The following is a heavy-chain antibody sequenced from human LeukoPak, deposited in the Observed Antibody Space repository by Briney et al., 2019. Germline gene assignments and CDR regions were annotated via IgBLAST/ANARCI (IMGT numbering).Heavy chain of an antibody. J-gene: IGHJ3*02. V-gene: IGHV4-31*03. CDR3: ARQRITMTVVVFDAFDI. D-gene: IGHD3-22*01. CDR2: IYYSGST. Sequence: SETLSLTCTVSGGSISSGGYYWSWIRQHPGKGLEWIGYIYYSGSTYHNPSLKSRVTISVDTSKNQFSLKLSSVTAADTAVYYCARQRITMTVVVFDAFDIWGQGTMVTVSS. CDR1: GGSISSGGYY.